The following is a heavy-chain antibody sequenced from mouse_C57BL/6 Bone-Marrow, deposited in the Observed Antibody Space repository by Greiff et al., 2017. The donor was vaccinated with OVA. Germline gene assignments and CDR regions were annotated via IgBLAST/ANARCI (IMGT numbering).Heavy chain of an antibody. CDR3: ARRLREWYAMDY. V-gene: IGHV2-2*01. CDR2: IWSGGST. CDR1: GFSLTSYG. J-gene: IGHJ4*01. D-gene: IGHD2-2*01. Sequence: QVQLQQSGPGLVQPSQSLSITCTVSGFSLTSYGVHWVRQSPGKGLEWLGVIWSGGSTDYNAAFISRLSISKDNSKSQVFFKMNSLQADDTAIYYCARRLREWYAMDYWGQGTSVTVSS.